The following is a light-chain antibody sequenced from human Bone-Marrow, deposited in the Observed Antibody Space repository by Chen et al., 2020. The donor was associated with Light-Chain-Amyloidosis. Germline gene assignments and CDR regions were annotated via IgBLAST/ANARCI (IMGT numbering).Light chain of an antibody. CDR3: QVWDSSGDPVYV. V-gene: IGLV3-21*04. CDR1: SIESRS. CDR2: YGF. J-gene: IGLJ1*01. Sequence: YVLTQPPSVAVAPGQTARITCGGDSIESRSVHWYQQWPGQAPVMVIYYGFDRHSGISERFSGSNSGNTATLTISRVEAGDEAEYYCQVWDSSGDPVYVVGTGTKVTVL.